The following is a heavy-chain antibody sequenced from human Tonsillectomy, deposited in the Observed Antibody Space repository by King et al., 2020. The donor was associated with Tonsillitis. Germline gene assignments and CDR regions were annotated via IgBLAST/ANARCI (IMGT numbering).Heavy chain of an antibody. V-gene: IGHV4-39*01. Sequence: QLQESGPGLVKPSETLSLTCTVSGGSISSSTYYWGWIRQPPGEGLEWIGSIHYSGSTYYNPSLKSRVTISGDTSKNQFSLKLNSVTAADTAVYYCARTLDGDGSNSCYFDYWGQGTLVTVSS. CDR3: ARTLDGDGSNSCYFDY. D-gene: IGHD5-24*01. CDR1: GGSISSSTYY. J-gene: IGHJ4*02. CDR2: IHYSGST.